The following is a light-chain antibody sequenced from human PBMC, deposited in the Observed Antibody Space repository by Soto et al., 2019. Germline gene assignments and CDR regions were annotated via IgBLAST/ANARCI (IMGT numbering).Light chain of an antibody. CDR1: SSNIGSNY. V-gene: IGLV1-47*01. J-gene: IGLJ7*01. Sequence: QSVLTQPPSASGTPGQRVTISCSESSSNIGSNYVYWYQQLPGTAPNLLIYRNNQRPSGVPDRFSGSKSGTSASLAISGLRSEDEADYYCAACDDSLSGPVFGGGTQLTVL. CDR2: RNN. CDR3: AACDDSLSGPV.